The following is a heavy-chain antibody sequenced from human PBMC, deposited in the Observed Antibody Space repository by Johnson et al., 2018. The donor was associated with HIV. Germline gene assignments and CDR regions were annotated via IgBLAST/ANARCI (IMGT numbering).Heavy chain of an antibody. CDR1: GFTVSSNY. J-gene: IGHJ3*02. CDR2: IYSGGST. V-gene: IGHV3-53*01. Sequence: VQLVESGGGVVQPGRSLRLSCVASGFTVSSNYMSWVRQAPGKGLEWVSVIYSGGSTYYADSVKGRFTISRDNSKNTLYLQMNSLRAEDTAVYYCAREDSAFYIWGQGTMVTVSS. CDR3: AREDSAFYI.